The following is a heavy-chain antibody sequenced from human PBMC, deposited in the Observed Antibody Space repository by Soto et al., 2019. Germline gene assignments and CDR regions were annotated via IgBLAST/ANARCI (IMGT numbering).Heavy chain of an antibody. V-gene: IGHV4-34*01. CDR1: GGSFSGYY. Sequence: KPSETLSLTXAVYGGSFSGYYWSWIRQPPGKGLEWIGEINHSGSTNYNPSLKSRVTISVDTSKNQFSLKLSSVTAADTAVYYCARLPSRVYSSSDWGQGTLVTVSS. D-gene: IGHD6-6*01. CDR2: INHSGST. CDR3: ARLPSRVYSSSD. J-gene: IGHJ4*02.